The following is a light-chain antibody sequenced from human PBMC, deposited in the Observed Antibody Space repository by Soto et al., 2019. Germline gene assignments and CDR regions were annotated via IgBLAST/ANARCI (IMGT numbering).Light chain of an antibody. V-gene: IGLV2-14*01. Sequence: QSVLTQPASVSGSPGQSITVSCTGTNTDVGGYNYVSWYQHRPGKAPRLMIYEVSNRLSGVSNRFSGSKSGNTASLTISGLQSEDEADYYCTSYSPTGALVFGSGTKLTVL. CDR2: EVS. CDR3: TSYSPTGALV. CDR1: NTDVGGYNY. J-gene: IGLJ3*02.